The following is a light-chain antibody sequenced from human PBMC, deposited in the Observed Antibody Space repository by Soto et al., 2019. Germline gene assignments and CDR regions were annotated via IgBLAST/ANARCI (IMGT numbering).Light chain of an antibody. CDR3: QQTYNTPHT. CDR1: QNIYRY. Sequence: DIQMTQSPSSLSASVGDRVTITCRASQNIYRYLHWYQQKPGKATNLLIYAASSLQSGVPSRFSGSVSGTDFTLNISSLQPEDFATYYCQQTYNTPHTFGQGIKLEI. J-gene: IGKJ2*01. V-gene: IGKV1-39*01. CDR2: AAS.